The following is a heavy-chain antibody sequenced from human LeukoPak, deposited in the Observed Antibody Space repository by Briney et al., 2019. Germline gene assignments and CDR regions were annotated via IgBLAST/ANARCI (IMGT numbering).Heavy chain of an antibody. CDR1: GFTFSSYA. J-gene: IGHJ5*02. V-gene: IGHV3-7*03. Sequence: GGSLRLSCAASGFTFSSYAMSWVRQAPGMGLEWVANIKEDGSEKHHVDSVKGRFTISRDNAKNLLYLQMNSLRPEDTAVYYCARDRYFSGAWGQGTLVTVSS. D-gene: IGHD2-15*01. CDR3: ARDRYFSGA. CDR2: IKEDGSEK.